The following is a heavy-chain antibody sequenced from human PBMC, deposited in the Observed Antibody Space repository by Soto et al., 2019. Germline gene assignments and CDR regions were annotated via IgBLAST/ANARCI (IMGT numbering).Heavy chain of an antibody. V-gene: IGHV4-39*01. D-gene: IGHD6-13*01. J-gene: IGHJ6*02. Sequence: PSETLSLTCTVSGGSISGTSYYWCWIRQPPGKGLEWIGSIYYSGSTYYNPSLKSRVTISVDTSKNQFSLKLSSVTAADTAVYYCARHQAAAYYYGMDVWGQGTTVTVSS. CDR3: ARHQAAAYYYGMDV. CDR1: GGSISGTSYY. CDR2: IYYSGST.